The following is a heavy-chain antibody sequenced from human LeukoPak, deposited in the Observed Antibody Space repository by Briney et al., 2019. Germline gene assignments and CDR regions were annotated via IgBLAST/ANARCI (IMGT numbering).Heavy chain of an antibody. CDR1: GGTFSSYA. CDR2: IIPIFGTA. CDR3: ARVNSGYDGSLDY. D-gene: IGHD5-12*01. V-gene: IGHV1-69*01. J-gene: IGHJ4*02. Sequence: SVKVSCKASGGTFSSYAISWVRQAPGQGLEWMGGIIPIFGTANYAQKFQGRVTITADESTSTAYMELSSLRSEDTAVYYCARVNSGYDGSLDYWGQGTLVTVSS.